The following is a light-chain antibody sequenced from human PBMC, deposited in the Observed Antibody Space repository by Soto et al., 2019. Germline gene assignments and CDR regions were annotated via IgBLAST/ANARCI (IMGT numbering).Light chain of an antibody. V-gene: IGKV3-15*01. J-gene: IGKJ1*01. CDR1: QSISSK. Sequence: EIVMTQSPATLSVSPGERATLSCRASQSISSKLAWYQQKPGQAPRLLIYGASTRATGIPVRFSGSGSGTEFTLTITSLQSEDFAVYYCQQYNNWPRWTFGQGTKVDIK. CDR2: GAS. CDR3: QQYNNWPRWT.